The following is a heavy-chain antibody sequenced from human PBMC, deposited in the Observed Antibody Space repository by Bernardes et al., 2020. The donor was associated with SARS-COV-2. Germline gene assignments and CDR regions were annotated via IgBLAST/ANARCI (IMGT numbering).Heavy chain of an antibody. CDR2: INPNSGGP. CDR1: EYTFTDYY. CDR3: ARGNWVEYYDLTGNLDL. Sequence: ASVKVSCKASEYTFTDYYIHWVQQAPGQGLEWMGRINPNSGGPKYAQKFQGRVTMTRDTSINTAYMEVTRLTSDDTAVYYCARGNWVEYYDLTGNLDLWGQGTLVTVSS. V-gene: IGHV1-2*02. D-gene: IGHD3-3*01. J-gene: IGHJ5*02.